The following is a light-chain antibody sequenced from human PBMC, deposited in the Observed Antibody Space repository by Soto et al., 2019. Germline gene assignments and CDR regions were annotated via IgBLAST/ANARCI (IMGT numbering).Light chain of an antibody. Sequence: PGEGAALSCTASQSVNTSLGWYQQKPGQAPRLLIYGASSRATGIPDRFSGSGSGTDFTLTISRLEPEDFAVYYCQQYGSSLLTFGGGTKV. V-gene: IGKV3-20*01. CDR1: QSVNTS. CDR2: GAS. J-gene: IGKJ4*01. CDR3: QQYGSSLLT.